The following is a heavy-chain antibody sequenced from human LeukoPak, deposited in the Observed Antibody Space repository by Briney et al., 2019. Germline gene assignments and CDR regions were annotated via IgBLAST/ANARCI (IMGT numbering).Heavy chain of an antibody. CDR1: GGSVSSGSYY. Sequence: PSETLSLTCTVSGGSVSSGSYYWSWIRQSPGKGLEWIGYIYYSGSTNYNPSLKSRVTISVDTSKNQFSLKLSSVTAADTAVYYCARSPIVYDSSGYYYYPPDYWGQGTLVTVSS. V-gene: IGHV4-61*01. CDR2: IYYSGST. CDR3: ARSPIVYDSSGYYYYPPDY. J-gene: IGHJ4*02. D-gene: IGHD3-22*01.